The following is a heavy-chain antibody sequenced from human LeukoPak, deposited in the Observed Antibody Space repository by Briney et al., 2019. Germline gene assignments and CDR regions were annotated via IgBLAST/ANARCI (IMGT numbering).Heavy chain of an antibody. CDR1: GFTLNGYW. J-gene: IGHJ6*02. V-gene: IGHV3-74*01. CDR3: TRVQAGRSGLMDV. CDR2: IDPDGSTT. D-gene: IGHD2-8*02. Sequence: AGGSLRLSCAASGFTLNGYWMHWVRQAPGEGLVWVSRIDPDGSTTNYAESVKGRFTTSRDNAKNTMYLQMNSLRAEDTALYYCTRVQAGRSGLMDVWGRGTTVTVSS.